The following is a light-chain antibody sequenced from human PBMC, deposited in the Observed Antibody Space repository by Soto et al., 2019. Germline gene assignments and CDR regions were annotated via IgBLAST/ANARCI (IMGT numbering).Light chain of an antibody. CDR1: QSGSSNT. CDR2: GAS. CDR3: QQYGDSLWT. J-gene: IGKJ1*01. Sequence: EIVLTQSPGTLSLSPGERATLSCRASQSGSSNTLAWYQQTPGQAPRLLIYGASSRATGIPDRFTGSESGTDFTLTISRLEPEDFAVYYCQQYGDSLWTFGQGTKVEIK. V-gene: IGKV3-20*01.